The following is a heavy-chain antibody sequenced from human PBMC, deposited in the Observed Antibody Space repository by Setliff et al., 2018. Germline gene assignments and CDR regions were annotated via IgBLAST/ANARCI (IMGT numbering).Heavy chain of an antibody. CDR2: LYYSGNT. V-gene: IGHV4-59*01. J-gene: IGHJ6*03. CDR1: GGSISSYS. Sequence: NPSETLSLTCNVSGGSISSYSWSWIRQAPGKGLEWIGYLYYSGNTNYNPSLKSRVTISGDTSQNYFSLKLTSVTEADTAVYYCARGPPGYYYYMNVWGQGTTVTAP. CDR3: ARGPPGYYYYMNV.